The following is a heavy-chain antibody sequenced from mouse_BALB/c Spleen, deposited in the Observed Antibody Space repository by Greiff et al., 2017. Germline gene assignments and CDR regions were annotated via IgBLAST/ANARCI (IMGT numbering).Heavy chain of an antibody. CDR1: GFTFSSYY. CDR2: INSNGGST. V-gene: IGHV5-6-2*01. CDR3: ARHNDGYYVFAY. Sequence: EVQGVESGGGLVKLGGSLKLSCAASGFTFSSYYMSWVRQTPEKRLELVAAINSNGGSTYYPDTVKGRFTISRDNAKNTLYLQMSSLKSEDTALYYCARHNDGYYVFAYWGQGTLVTVSA. J-gene: IGHJ3*01. D-gene: IGHD2-3*01.